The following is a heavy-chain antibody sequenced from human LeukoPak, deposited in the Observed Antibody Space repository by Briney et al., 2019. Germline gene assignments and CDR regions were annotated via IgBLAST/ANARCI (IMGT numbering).Heavy chain of an antibody. CDR1: GHSFTSYW. J-gene: IGHJ4*02. CDR3: ARAKAYSSSRYYFDY. Sequence: GESLKISCKDSGHSFTSYWIGWVCQMPGKGLEWMGIIYPGDSGTRYSPSFQGQVTISADKSISTAYLQWSSLKASDTAMYYCARAKAYSSSRYYFDYWGQGTLVTASS. CDR2: IYPGDSGT. V-gene: IGHV5-51*01. D-gene: IGHD6-13*01.